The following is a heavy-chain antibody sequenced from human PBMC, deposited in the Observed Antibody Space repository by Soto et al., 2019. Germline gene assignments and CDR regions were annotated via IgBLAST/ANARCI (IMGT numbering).Heavy chain of an antibody. Sequence: ETLSLTCAVSGYSISSGYYWAWIRQPPGQGLEWFGSISHSGSTYYNPSLKSRVTISVHTSKNQFSLDLTSVTAADTAIYYCARVHISGHGVDYWGQGTLVTVSS. D-gene: IGHD5-12*01. CDR2: ISHSGST. CDR1: GYSISSGYY. J-gene: IGHJ4*02. CDR3: ARVHISGHGVDY. V-gene: IGHV4-38-2*01.